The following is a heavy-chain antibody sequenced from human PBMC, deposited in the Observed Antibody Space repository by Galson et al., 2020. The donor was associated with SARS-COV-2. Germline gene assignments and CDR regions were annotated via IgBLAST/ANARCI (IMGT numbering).Heavy chain of an antibody. J-gene: IGHJ4*02. Sequence: TGGSLRLSCAASGFTFSSYGIPWVRQAPGKGLEWVAVIWYDGSNKYYADSVKGRFTISRDHSKNTLYLQMNSLRAEDTAVYYCARDRPRTEEGEGLHYWGQGTLVTVSS. CDR2: IWYDGSNK. CDR1: GFTFSSYG. CDR3: ARDRPRTEEGEGLHY. V-gene: IGHV3-33*01. D-gene: IGHD2-15*01.